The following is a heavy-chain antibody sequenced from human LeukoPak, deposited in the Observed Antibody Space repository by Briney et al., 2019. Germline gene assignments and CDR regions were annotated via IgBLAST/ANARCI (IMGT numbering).Heavy chain of an antibody. CDR3: ARDRPGFGGTLGQLDF. J-gene: IGHJ4*02. D-gene: IGHD3-16*01. CDR2: IYHSGVT. V-gene: IGHV4-38-2*02. Sequence: PSETLSLTCSVSGYSISSGYYWGWIRQPPGKGLEWIASIYHSGVTYHNPSLMSRITISVDTSKNQFSLELSSVTAADTAMYYCARDRPGFGGTLGQLDFWGPGTLATVSS. CDR1: GYSISSGYY.